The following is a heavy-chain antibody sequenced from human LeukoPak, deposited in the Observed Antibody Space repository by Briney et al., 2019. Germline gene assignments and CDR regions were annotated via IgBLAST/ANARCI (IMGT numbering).Heavy chain of an antibody. J-gene: IGHJ4*02. CDR3: ASNSFDYYGSGSYSVDY. CDR1: GGSFSGYY. D-gene: IGHD3-10*01. V-gene: IGHV4-34*01. Sequence: SETLSLTCAVYGGSFSGYYWSWIRQPPGKGLEWIGEINHSGSTNYNPSLKSRVTISVDTSKNQFSLKLSSVAAADTAVYYCASNSFDYYGSGSYSVDYWGQGTLVTVSS. CDR2: INHSGST.